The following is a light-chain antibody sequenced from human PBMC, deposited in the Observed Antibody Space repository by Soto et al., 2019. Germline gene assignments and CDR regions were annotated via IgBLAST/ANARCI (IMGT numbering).Light chain of an antibody. Sequence: EVVLTQSPATLSVSPGDRATLSCRASQSVSRNLAWYQQKPGQAPRLLIYGASTRATGVPARFSGSGSATACTLSISSLQSEDVAVYYCQQYGDWPPATFGQGTKLEI. V-gene: IGKV3-15*01. CDR2: GAS. CDR1: QSVSRN. CDR3: QQYGDWPPAT. J-gene: IGKJ2*01.